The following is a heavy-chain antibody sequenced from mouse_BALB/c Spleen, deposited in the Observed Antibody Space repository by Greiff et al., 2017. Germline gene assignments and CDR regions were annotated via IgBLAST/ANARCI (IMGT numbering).Heavy chain of an antibody. CDR3: ARLGSYYAMDY. V-gene: IGHV1-9*01. D-gene: IGHD4-1*01. CDR2: ILPGSGST. CDR1: GYTFSSYW. Sequence: QVQLQQSGAELMKPGASVKISCKATGYTFSSYWIEWVKQRPGHGLEWIGEILPGSGSTNYNEKFKGKATFTADTSSNTAYMQLSSLTSEDSAVYYCARLGSYYAMDYWGQGTSVTVSS. J-gene: IGHJ4*01.